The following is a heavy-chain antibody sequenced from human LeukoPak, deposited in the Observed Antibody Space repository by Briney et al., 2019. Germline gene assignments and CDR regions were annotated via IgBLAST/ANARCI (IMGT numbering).Heavy chain of an antibody. CDR1: GFTFDDYA. Sequence: PGRSLRLSCAASGFTFDDYAMHWVRQAPGKGLQWVSGINRNSGNIGYADSVKGRFTISRDNAKNSLYLQMNALRAEDMAVYYCAKASSWGLDSAFDIWGQGTMVTVSS. V-gene: IGHV3-9*03. CDR2: INRNSGNI. CDR3: AKASSWGLDSAFDI. J-gene: IGHJ3*02. D-gene: IGHD3-16*01.